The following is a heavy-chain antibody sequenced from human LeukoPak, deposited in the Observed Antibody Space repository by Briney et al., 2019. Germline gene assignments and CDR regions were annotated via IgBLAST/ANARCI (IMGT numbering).Heavy chain of an antibody. Sequence: SQTLSLTCTVSAGSISSGSYYWRWIRQPAGRGLEWIARIYTSGSTNYNPSLKTRVTISVDTSKNQFSLKLSSVAAADTAVYYCAIHSARGSHDYWGQGTLVTVSS. CDR1: AGSISSGSYY. CDR3: AIHSARGSHDY. J-gene: IGHJ4*02. CDR2: IYTSGST. D-gene: IGHD2-21*01. V-gene: IGHV4-61*02.